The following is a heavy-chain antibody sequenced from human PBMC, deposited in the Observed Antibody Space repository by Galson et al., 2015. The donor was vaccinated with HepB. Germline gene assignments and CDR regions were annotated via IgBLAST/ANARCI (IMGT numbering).Heavy chain of an antibody. CDR3: ASPLYSSSWYFFDY. Sequence: SLRLSCAASGFTFSSYWMSWVRQAPGKGLEWVANIKQDGSEKYYVDSVRGRFTISRDNAKNSLYLQMNSLRAEDTAVYYCASPLYSSSWYFFDYWGQGTLVTVSS. D-gene: IGHD6-13*01. CDR1: GFTFSSYW. V-gene: IGHV3-7*03. CDR2: IKQDGSEK. J-gene: IGHJ4*02.